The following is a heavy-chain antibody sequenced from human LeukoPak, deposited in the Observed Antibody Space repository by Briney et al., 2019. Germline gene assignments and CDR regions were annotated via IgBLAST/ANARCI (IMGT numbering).Heavy chain of an antibody. CDR3: ASGWSEMATIFDY. CDR2: ISSSSSYI. V-gene: IGHV3-21*01. Sequence: PGGSLRLSYAASGFTFSSYSMNWVRQAPGKGLEWVSSISSSSSYIYYADSVKGRFTISRDNAKNSLYLQMNSLRAEDTAVYYCASGWSEMATIFDYWGQGTLVTVSS. J-gene: IGHJ4*02. D-gene: IGHD5-24*01. CDR1: GFTFSSYS.